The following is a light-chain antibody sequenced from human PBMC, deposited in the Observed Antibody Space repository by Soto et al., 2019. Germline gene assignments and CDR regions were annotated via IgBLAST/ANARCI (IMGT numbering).Light chain of an antibody. CDR2: WAS. Sequence: DIVVTQSPESLTVPLGERATINCKSSLSVFYSSNNQNYLAWYQHKPGQPPKLLIYWASTRESGVPDRFSGSGSGTDFTLTISSLQAEDVAVYYCQQYYTTLAPTFGGGTKVEIK. J-gene: IGKJ4*01. CDR1: LSVFYSSNNQNY. CDR3: QQYYTTLAPT. V-gene: IGKV4-1*01.